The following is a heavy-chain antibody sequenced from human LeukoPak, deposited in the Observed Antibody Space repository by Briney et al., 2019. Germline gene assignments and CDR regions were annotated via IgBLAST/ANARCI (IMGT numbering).Heavy chain of an antibody. Sequence: PGGSLRLSCAASGFTFSSYAMTWVRQAPGKGLEWVSVISGSGGITYYADSVKGRFTTSRDNSKNTLYLQMNSPRAEDTAVYYCAVERGGYAPFDYWGQGTLVTVSS. D-gene: IGHD5-24*01. CDR2: ISGSGGIT. V-gene: IGHV3-23*01. CDR1: GFTFSSYA. J-gene: IGHJ4*02. CDR3: AVERGGYAPFDY.